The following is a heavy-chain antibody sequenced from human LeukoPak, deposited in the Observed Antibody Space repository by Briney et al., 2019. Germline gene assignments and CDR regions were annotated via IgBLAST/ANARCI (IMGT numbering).Heavy chain of an antibody. CDR3: ARDYSSGWYGSVH. CDR1: GFTFDDYG. CDR2: IKWNGGST. D-gene: IGHD6-19*01. J-gene: IGHJ4*02. V-gene: IGHV3-20*04. Sequence: GGSLRLSCAASGFTFDDYGMSWVRQAPGKGLEWVSGIKWNGGSTGYADSVKGRFTISRDNAMNSLYVQMNSLRAEDTAFYYCARDYSSGWYGSVHWGQGTLVTVSS.